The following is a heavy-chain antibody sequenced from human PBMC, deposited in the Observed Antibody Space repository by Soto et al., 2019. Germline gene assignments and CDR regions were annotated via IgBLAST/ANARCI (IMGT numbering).Heavy chain of an antibody. CDR3: ARETPVGATDY. CDR2: IIPILGIA. CDR1: EGTFTSYT. V-gene: IGHV1-69*08. J-gene: IGHJ4*02. Sequence: QVQLVQSGAEVKKPGSSVKVSCKASEGTFTSYTISWVRQPPGQGLEWMGRIIPILGIANYAQKFQGRVTITADKSTSTAYMELSSLRSEDTAVYYCARETPVGATDYWGQGTLVTVSS. D-gene: IGHD1-26*01.